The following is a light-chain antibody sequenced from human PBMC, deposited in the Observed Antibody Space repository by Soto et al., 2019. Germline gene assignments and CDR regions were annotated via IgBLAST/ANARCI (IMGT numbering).Light chain of an antibody. Sequence: DIQMTQSPSSVSASVGDRVTITCRASQGVSSWLAWYQQKPGKPPTLLIYATSSLERGVPSRFSGSGSGTDFTLTISNLQPEDCAIYYCQQANSLPWTFVQGTKVEIK. CDR1: QGVSSW. V-gene: IGKV1-12*01. CDR2: ATS. CDR3: QQANSLPWT. J-gene: IGKJ1*01.